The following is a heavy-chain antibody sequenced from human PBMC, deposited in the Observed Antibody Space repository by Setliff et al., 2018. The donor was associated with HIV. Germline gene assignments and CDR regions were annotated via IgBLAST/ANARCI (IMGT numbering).Heavy chain of an antibody. CDR1: GGSISSYY. CDR3: ARHSPVTTEDYMDV. J-gene: IGHJ6*03. CDR2: INSRGNT. D-gene: IGHD4-17*01. V-gene: IGHV4-59*08. Sequence: SETLSLTCTVSGGSISSYYWSWIRQPPGKGLEWIGYINSRGNTYYNPSVKSRVTISMDTSKNQFSLRLDSVTAADTAVYYCARHSPVTTEDYMDVWGKGTTVTVSS.